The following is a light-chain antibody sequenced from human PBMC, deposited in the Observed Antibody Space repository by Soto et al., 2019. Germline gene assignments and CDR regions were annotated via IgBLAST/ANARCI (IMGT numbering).Light chain of an antibody. Sequence: DIQMTQSPSTLSASVGDRVTITCRARQSISSWLAWYQQKPGKAPNLLIYQASSLESGVPSRFSDSGSGTEFILTISSLQPDDFATYYCQQYNSWPLTFGGGTKVAIK. CDR3: QQYNSWPLT. CDR1: QSISSW. CDR2: QAS. V-gene: IGKV1-5*03. J-gene: IGKJ4*02.